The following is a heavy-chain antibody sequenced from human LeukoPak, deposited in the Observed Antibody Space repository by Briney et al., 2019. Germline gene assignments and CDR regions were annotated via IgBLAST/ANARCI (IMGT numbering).Heavy chain of an antibody. CDR3: TRGREGNYGLFDS. V-gene: IGHV3-74*01. J-gene: IGHJ4*02. Sequence: GGSLRLSCAASGFSFNSYWMHWVRQAPGSGLVWVSRISNDGRSTSFADSVKGRFTISRDNAKNTLYLQMNSLSAEDTAVSYCTRGREGNYGLFDSWGQGTLVTVSS. CDR2: ISNDGRST. CDR1: GFSFNSYW. D-gene: IGHD3-10*01.